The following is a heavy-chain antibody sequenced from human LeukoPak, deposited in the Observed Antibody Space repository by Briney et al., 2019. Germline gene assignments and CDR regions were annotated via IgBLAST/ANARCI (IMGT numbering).Heavy chain of an antibody. V-gene: IGHV4-39*07. CDR1: GGSISSTSYY. D-gene: IGHD2/OR15-2a*01. Sequence: TSETLSLTCTVSGGSISSTSYYWGWIGQPPGKGLEWIGSMYYSGNTYYNPSLKSRVTISIDTSKNQFSLKLSSITAVDTAVYYCARDWRINWFDPWGQGTLVTVPS. CDR3: ARDWRINWFDP. CDR2: MYYSGNT. J-gene: IGHJ5*02.